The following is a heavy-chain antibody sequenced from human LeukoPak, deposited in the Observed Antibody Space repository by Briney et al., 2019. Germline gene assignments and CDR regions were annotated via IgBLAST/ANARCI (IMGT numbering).Heavy chain of an antibody. J-gene: IGHJ4*02. Sequence: GGSLRFSCAASGFTFSSYWMSWVRQAPGKGLEWVANIKQDGSEKYYVDSVKGRFTISRDNAKNSLYLQMNSLRAEDTAVYYCARVEVVMAAYFDYWGQGTLVTVSS. D-gene: IGHD2-21*01. CDR1: GFTFSSYW. V-gene: IGHV3-7*01. CDR2: IKQDGSEK. CDR3: ARVEVVMAAYFDY.